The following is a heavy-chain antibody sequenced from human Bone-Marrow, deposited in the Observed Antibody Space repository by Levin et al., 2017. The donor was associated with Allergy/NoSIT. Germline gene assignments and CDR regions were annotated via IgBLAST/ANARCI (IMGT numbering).Heavy chain of an antibody. CDR2: IYYSGGT. D-gene: IGHD2-8*01. V-gene: IGHV4-30-4*01. Sequence: LRLSCTVSGVSMRSGDYYWSWIRQPPGKGLEVIGYIYYSGGTFKNPSLQSRVTMSVDTSQNQFSLNLHSVTAADTAVYYCARLYFDSGDWGRGTLVTVSS. CDR3: ARLYFDSGD. CDR1: GVSMRSGDYY. J-gene: IGHJ4*02.